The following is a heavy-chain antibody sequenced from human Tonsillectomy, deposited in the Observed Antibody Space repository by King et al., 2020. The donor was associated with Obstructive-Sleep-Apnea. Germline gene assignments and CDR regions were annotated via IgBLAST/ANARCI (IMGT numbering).Heavy chain of an antibody. Sequence: VQLVESGGGLVQPGGSLKLSCAASGFTFNGSAIHWVRQASGKGLEWVGRIRSNANTYATAYAASVKGRFTFSRDDSKNTAYLRMNSLKTEDTAVYYCTRRFXXLTGYTLGFDIXGQGTMVTVSS. D-gene: IGHD3-9*01. CDR2: IRSNANTYAT. V-gene: IGHV3-73*01. J-gene: IGHJ3*02. CDR3: TRRFXXLTGYTLGFDI. CDR1: GFTFNGSA.